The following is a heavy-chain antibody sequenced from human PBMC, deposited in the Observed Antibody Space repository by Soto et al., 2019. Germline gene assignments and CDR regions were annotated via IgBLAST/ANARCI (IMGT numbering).Heavy chain of an antibody. CDR2: IIPIFGTA. Sequence: QVQLVQSGAEVKKPGSSVKVSCKASGGTFSSYAISWVRQAPGQGLEWMGGIIPIFGTANYAQKFQGRVTITADESTSTAYMALSSLIAEDTAVYYCARAIRDETMVRAEDYYYYYGMDVWGQGTTVTVSS. V-gene: IGHV1-69*01. CDR3: ARAIRDETMVRAEDYYYYYGMDV. J-gene: IGHJ6*02. D-gene: IGHD3-10*01. CDR1: GGTFSSYA.